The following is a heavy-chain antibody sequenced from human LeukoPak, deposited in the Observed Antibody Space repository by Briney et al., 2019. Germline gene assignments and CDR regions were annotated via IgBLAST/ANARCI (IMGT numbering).Heavy chain of an antibody. D-gene: IGHD6-19*01. CDR1: GFTFSSYG. V-gene: IGHV3-30*03. CDR3: ARSMGIAVSRNSNFDY. CDR2: ISYDGSIK. J-gene: IGHJ4*02. Sequence: GRSLRLSCAASGFTFSSYGMHWVRQAPGKGLEWVAVISYDGSIKYYADSVKGRFTISRDNSKNTLYLQMNSLRAEDTAVYYCARSMGIAVSRNSNFDYWGQGILVTVSS.